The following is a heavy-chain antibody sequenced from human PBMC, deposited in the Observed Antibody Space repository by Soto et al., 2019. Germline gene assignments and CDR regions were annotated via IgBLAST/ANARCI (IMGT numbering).Heavy chain of an antibody. CDR1: GFSLSNYA. V-gene: IGHV3-30-3*01. Sequence: QVQLVESGGGVVQPGRSLRLSCAASGFSLSNYAMYWVRQAPGKGLEWVAVTSYDGSNTYYADSVKGRFTISRDNSKNKLYRQMNSLRAEDTAVYYCASRNYHSSGLEYWGQGTPVTVSS. CDR2: TSYDGSNT. D-gene: IGHD3-22*01. CDR3: ASRNYHSSGLEY. J-gene: IGHJ4*02.